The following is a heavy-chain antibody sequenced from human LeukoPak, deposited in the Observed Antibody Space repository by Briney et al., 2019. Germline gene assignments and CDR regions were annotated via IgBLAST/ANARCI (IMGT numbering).Heavy chain of an antibody. J-gene: IGHJ6*02. D-gene: IGHD3-10*01. V-gene: IGHV1-2*02. CDR3: ARDFGSGFGELNYYYYGMDV. Sequence: ASVKVSCKASGYTFTGYYMHWVRQAPGQGLEWMGWINPNSGGTNYAQKFQGRVTMTRDTSISTAYMELSRLRSDDTAVYYCARDFGSGFGELNYYYYGMDVWGQGTTVTVSS. CDR2: INPNSGGT. CDR1: GYTFTGYY.